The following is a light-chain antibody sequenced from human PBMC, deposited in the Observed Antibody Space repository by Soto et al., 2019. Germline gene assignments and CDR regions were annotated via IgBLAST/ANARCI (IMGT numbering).Light chain of an antibody. CDR2: AAS. CDR1: QSISTK. J-gene: IGKJ1*01. CDR3: QQSYRSPPT. V-gene: IGKV1-39*01. Sequence: DIQMTQSPSSLSASAGDRVTITCRASQSISTKLNWYQQKPGKVPKLLTYAASSLQSGVPSRFSGSGSGTDFTLTITSLQPEDFATYYCQQSYRSPPTFGQGTKVDIK.